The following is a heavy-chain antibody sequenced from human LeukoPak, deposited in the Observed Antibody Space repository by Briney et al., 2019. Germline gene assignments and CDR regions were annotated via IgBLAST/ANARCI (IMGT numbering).Heavy chain of an antibody. CDR3: ATGVLSAYRPDYYYYMDV. Sequence: ASVKVSCKASGGTLSNYAINWLRQAPGQGLEWMGGIIPMFGSANYAQKLQGRVTITVDKSTYTAFMELSSLRSEDTAVYYCATGVLSAYRPDYYYYMDVWGKGTTVTVSS. D-gene: IGHD2-2*01. CDR2: IIPMFGSA. J-gene: IGHJ6*03. V-gene: IGHV1-69*06. CDR1: GGTLSNYA.